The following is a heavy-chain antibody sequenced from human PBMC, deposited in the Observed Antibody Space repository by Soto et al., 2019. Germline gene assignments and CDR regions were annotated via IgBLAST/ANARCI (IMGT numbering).Heavy chain of an antibody. V-gene: IGHV1-18*01. Sequence: QVHLVQSGAEVKKPGASVKVSCKGSGYAFTTYGITWVRQAPGQGLAWMGWISAHNGNTNYAQKLQGRVTVTRDTSTSTAYMELRSLGSDDTAVYYCARGRYGDYWGQGALVTVSS. D-gene: IGHD1-1*01. J-gene: IGHJ4*02. CDR3: ARGRYGDY. CDR1: GYAFTTYG. CDR2: ISAHNGNT.